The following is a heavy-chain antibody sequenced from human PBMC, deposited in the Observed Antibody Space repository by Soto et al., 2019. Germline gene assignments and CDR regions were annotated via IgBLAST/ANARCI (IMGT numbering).Heavy chain of an antibody. Sequence: AASVKVSCKASGYTFTSYYMHWVRQAPGQGLEWMGIINPSGGSTSYAQKFQGRVTMTRDTSTSTVYMELSSLRSEDTAVYYCARDRDTMVRGASWGMDVWGQGTTVTVSS. D-gene: IGHD3-10*01. CDR3: ARDRDTMVRGASWGMDV. CDR2: INPSGGST. CDR1: GYTFTSYY. J-gene: IGHJ6*02. V-gene: IGHV1-46*01.